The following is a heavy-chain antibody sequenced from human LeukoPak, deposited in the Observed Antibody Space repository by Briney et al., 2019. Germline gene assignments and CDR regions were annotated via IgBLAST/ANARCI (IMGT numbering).Heavy chain of an antibody. V-gene: IGHV3-30-3*01. Sequence: GRSLRLSCAASGFTFSSYAMHWVRQAPGKGLEWVAVISYDGSNKYYADSVKGRFTISRDNSKNTLYLQMNSLRAEDTAVYYCARDEVLFDWLSFFDYWGQGTLVTVSS. D-gene: IGHD3-9*01. CDR1: GFTFSSYA. CDR2: ISYDGSNK. J-gene: IGHJ4*02. CDR3: ARDEVLFDWLSFFDY.